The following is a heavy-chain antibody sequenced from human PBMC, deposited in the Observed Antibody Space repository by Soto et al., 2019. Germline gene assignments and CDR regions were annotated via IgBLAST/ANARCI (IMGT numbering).Heavy chain of an antibody. D-gene: IGHD7-27*01. CDR2: IDTSGSTT. V-gene: IGHV3-48*02. J-gene: IGHJ3*02. CDR1: GFTFSSYS. Sequence: EVQLVESGGGLVQPGGSLRLSCAASGFTFSSYSMSWVRQGPGKGLEWVSYIDTSGSTTYYADSVKGRFAISRDNAKNSLYLQVNSLRDEDTAVYYCARDRLTGDRREEFDIWGEGTMVTVSS. CDR3: ARDRLTGDRREEFDI.